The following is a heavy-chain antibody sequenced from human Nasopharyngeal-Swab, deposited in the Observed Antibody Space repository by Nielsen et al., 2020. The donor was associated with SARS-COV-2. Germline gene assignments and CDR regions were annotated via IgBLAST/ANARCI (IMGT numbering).Heavy chain of an antibody. CDR3: ATPQTDDGGNYFDY. V-gene: IGHV1-69*01. Sequence: WAPQPPGQGLEWLGGIIPIFGTANYAQKFQGRVTITADESTSTAYMELSSLRSEDTAVYYCATPQTDDGGNYFDYWGQGTLVTVSS. CDR2: IIPIFGTA. J-gene: IGHJ4*02. D-gene: IGHD3-16*01.